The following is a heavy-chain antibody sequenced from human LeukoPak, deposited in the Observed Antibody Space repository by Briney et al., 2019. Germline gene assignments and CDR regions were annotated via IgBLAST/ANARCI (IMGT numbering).Heavy chain of an antibody. CDR1: GYSISSGYY. V-gene: IGHV4-38-2*02. Sequence: MASETLSLTCTVSGYSISSGYYWGWIRRPPGKGLEWIGSIYHSGSTYYNPSLKSRVTISVDTSKNQFSLKLSSVTAADTAVYYCPRGPYYDILIGYKRYFNYWGQGPLVTVSS. CDR3: PRGPYYDILIGYKRYFNY. D-gene: IGHD3-9*01. J-gene: IGHJ4*02. CDR2: IYHSGST.